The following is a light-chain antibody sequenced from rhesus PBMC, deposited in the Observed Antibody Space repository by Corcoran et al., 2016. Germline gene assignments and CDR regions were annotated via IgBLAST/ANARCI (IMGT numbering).Light chain of an antibody. J-gene: IGKJ4*01. CDR2: AAS. V-gene: IGKV1-28*02. Sequence: DIQMTQSPSSLSASVGDTVTITYRASQGISSYLNWFQQKPGKAPKLLIYAASSLESGVPSRFSGSGSGSDFTLNISSLQPEDFAVYYCLQHKSYPLTFGGGTKVELK. CDR1: QGISSY. CDR3: LQHKSYPLT.